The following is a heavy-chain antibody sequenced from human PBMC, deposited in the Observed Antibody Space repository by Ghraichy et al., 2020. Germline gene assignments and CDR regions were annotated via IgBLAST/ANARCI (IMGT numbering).Heavy chain of an antibody. CDR3: ARESQWLPHYFDY. D-gene: IGHD6-19*01. Sequence: SQTLSLTCTVSGGSISSGGYYWSWIRQHPGKGLEWIGYIYYSGSTYYNPSLKSRVTISVDTSKNQFSLKLSSVTAADTAVYYCARESQWLPHYFDYWGQGTLVTVSS. V-gene: IGHV4-31*03. J-gene: IGHJ4*02. CDR1: GGSISSGGYY. CDR2: IYYSGST.